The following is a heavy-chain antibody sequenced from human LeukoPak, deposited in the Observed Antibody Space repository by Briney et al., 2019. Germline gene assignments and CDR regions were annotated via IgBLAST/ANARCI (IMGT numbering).Heavy chain of an antibody. J-gene: IGHJ4*02. V-gene: IGHV4-59*01. CDR1: GGSISSYY. Sequence: SETLSLTRTVSGGSISSYYWSWIRQPPGKGLEWIGYIYYSGSTNYNPSLKSRVTISVDTSKNQFSLKLSSVTAADTAVYYCARGSINYSSSWYPVDYWGQGTLVTVSS. CDR3: ARGSINYSSSWYPVDY. CDR2: IYYSGST. D-gene: IGHD6-13*01.